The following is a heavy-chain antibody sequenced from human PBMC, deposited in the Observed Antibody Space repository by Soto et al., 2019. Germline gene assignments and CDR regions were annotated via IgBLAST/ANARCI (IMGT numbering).Heavy chain of an antibody. CDR3: ARAEIQLWLPSLY. CDR1: GGTFSSYA. J-gene: IGHJ4*02. D-gene: IGHD5-18*01. CDR2: IIPIFGTA. Sequence: GASVRVSCKASGGTFSSYAISWVRQAPGQGLEWMGGIIPIFGTANYAQKFQGRVTITADESTSTAYMELSSLRSEDTAVHYCARAEIQLWLPSLYWGQGTLVTVSS. V-gene: IGHV1-69*13.